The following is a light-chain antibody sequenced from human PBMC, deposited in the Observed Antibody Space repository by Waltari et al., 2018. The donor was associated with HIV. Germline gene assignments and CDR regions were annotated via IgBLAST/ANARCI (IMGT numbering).Light chain of an antibody. CDR1: IGHVGGYDY. J-gene: IGLJ3*02. CDR3: MSYTGHNRWV. CDR2: EVS. Sequence: QSALTQPPSASGSPGQSLTISCPGTIGHVGGYDYVSWYQQHPGKAPKLVIYEVSQRPSGVPARFSGSKSGNTASLTVSGLQAEDEADYHCMSYTGHNRWVFGGGTKLTVL. V-gene: IGLV2-8*01.